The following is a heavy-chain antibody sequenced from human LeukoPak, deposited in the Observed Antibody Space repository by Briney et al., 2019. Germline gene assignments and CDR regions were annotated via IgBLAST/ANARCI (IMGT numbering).Heavy chain of an antibody. J-gene: IGHJ4*02. Sequence: GGSLRLSCAASAFTVSSNHMAWVRQAPGKGLEWVSVIYDGGGTFYGDSVKGRFTISRDNSKNTPYLQMNSLRAEDTAVYYCARDDKQVAGLDYWGQGTLVTVSS. V-gene: IGHV3-53*01. CDR1: AFTVSSNH. CDR3: ARDDKQVAGLDY. CDR2: IYDGGGT. D-gene: IGHD6-6*01.